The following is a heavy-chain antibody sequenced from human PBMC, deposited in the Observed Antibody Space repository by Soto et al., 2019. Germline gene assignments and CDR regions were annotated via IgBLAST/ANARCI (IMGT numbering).Heavy chain of an antibody. CDR2: IYYSGST. CDR3: ARASMIETIGYFDY. V-gene: IGHV4-31*03. D-gene: IGHD3-22*01. CDR1: GGSISSGGYY. J-gene: IGHJ4*02. Sequence: NPSETLSLTCTVSGGSISSGGYYWSWIRQHPGKGLEWIGYIYYSGSTYYNPSLKSRVTISVDTSKNQFSLKLSSVTAADTAVYYCARASMIETIGYFDYWGQGTLVTVSS.